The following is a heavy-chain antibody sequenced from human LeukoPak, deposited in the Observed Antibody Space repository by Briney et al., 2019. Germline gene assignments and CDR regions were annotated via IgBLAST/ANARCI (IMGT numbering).Heavy chain of an antibody. CDR3: ARLRGEQDRSFDY. D-gene: IGHD3-16*01. J-gene: IGHJ4*02. V-gene: IGHV1-69*02. Sequence: ASVKVSCKASGYTFTGYYMHWVRQAPGQGLEWMGRIIPILGIANYAQKFQGRVTITADKSTSTAYMELSSLRSEDTAVYYCARLRGEQDRSFDYWGQGTLVTVSS. CDR2: IIPILGIA. CDR1: GYTFTGYY.